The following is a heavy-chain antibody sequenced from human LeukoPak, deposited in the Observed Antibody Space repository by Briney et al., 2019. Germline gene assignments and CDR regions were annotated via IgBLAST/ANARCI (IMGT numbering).Heavy chain of an antibody. CDR1: GGSFSSGGYY. D-gene: IGHD7-27*01. Sequence: SETLSLTCTVSGGSFSSGGYYWSWIRQPPGKGLEWIGYIYHSGITSYNPSLKSRVTISVDRSKNQFSLQLNSVTPEDTAVYYCARDLTGEYYFDYWGQGTLVTVSS. CDR3: ARDLTGEYYFDY. CDR2: IYHSGIT. J-gene: IGHJ4*02. V-gene: IGHV4-30-2*01.